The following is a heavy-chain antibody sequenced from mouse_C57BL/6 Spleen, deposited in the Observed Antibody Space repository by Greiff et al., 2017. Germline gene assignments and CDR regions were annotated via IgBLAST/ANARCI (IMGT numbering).Heavy chain of an antibody. CDR3: TRSTGTGFAY. V-gene: IGHV1-15*01. Sequence: VQLVESGAELVRPGASVTLSCKASGYTFTDYEMHWVKQTPVHGLEWIGAIDPETGGTAYNQKFKGKAILTADKSSSTACMELRSLTSEDSAVYYCTRSTGTGFAYWGQGTLVTVSA. CDR1: GYTFTDYE. CDR2: IDPETGGT. J-gene: IGHJ3*01. D-gene: IGHD4-1*01.